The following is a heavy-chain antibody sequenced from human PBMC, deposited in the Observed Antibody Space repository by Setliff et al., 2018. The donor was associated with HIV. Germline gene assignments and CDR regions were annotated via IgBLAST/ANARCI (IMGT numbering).Heavy chain of an antibody. V-gene: IGHV4-34*01. CDR1: GGSFNDYY. CDR3: ARVPTSSWYVTTQRTKEYFHH. J-gene: IGHJ1*01. D-gene: IGHD6-13*01. CDR2: IYYSGNT. Sequence: SETLSLTCAVYGGSFNDYYWSWIRQPPGKGLEWIGYIYYSGNTYYNPSLKSRVTISTDTSRNQFSLRLSSVTAADTAIYYCARVPTSSWYVTTQRTKEYFHHWGQGTLVTVSS.